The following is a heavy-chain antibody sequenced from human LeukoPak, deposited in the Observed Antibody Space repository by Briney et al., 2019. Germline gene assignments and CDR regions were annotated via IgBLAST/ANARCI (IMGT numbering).Heavy chain of an antibody. CDR1: GFTFSSYW. Sequence: PGGSLRLSCAASGFTFSSYWMSWVRQAPGKGLEWVANIKQDGSEKYYVDSVKGRFTISRDNARNSLYLQMNSLRAEDTALYYCAKDITPGITAAGFDSWGQGTLVTVSS. V-gene: IGHV3-7*03. J-gene: IGHJ4*02. D-gene: IGHD6-13*01. CDR3: AKDITPGITAAGFDS. CDR2: IKQDGSEK.